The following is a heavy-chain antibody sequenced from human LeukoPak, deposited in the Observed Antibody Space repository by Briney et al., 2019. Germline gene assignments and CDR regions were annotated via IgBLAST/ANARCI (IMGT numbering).Heavy chain of an antibody. CDR3: ARRGPHSDYFDY. D-gene: IGHD3-10*01. V-gene: IGHV3-21*01. Sequence: GRSLRLSCAASGFTFSSYSMNWVRQAPGKGLEWVSSISSSSSYIYYADSVKGRFTISRDNAKNSLYLQMNSLRAEDTAVYYCARRGPHSDYFDYWGQGTLVTVSS. J-gene: IGHJ4*02. CDR1: GFTFSSYS. CDR2: ISSSSSYI.